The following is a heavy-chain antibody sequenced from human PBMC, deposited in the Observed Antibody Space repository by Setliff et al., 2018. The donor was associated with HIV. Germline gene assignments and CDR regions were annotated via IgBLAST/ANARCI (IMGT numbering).Heavy chain of an antibody. V-gene: IGHV1-2*02. Sequence: VKVSCKASGSTFNVYYMHWVRQAPGQGLEWMGWIDPNSGGTTYAQKFQGRVTMTRDTSISTAYMELSSLRSEDTAVYYCASGYSYGRDAFDIWGQGTMVTVSS. CDR2: IDPNSGGT. D-gene: IGHD5-18*01. J-gene: IGHJ3*02. CDR3: ASGYSYGRDAFDI. CDR1: GSTFNVYY.